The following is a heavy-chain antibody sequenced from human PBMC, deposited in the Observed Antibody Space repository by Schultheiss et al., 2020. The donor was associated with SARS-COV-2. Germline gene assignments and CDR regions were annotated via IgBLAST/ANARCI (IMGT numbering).Heavy chain of an antibody. Sequence: GGSLRLSCAAAGFTFNDYYMSWIRQAPGKGLEWVSYISSASGYTNYADSVKGRFTISRDNAKNSVYLQMNSLGAEDTAVYYCARIVAGGAVDYWGQGTLVTVSS. D-gene: IGHD5-12*01. V-gene: IGHV3-11*06. J-gene: IGHJ4*02. CDR2: ISSASGYT. CDR3: ARIVAGGAVDY. CDR1: GFTFNDYY.